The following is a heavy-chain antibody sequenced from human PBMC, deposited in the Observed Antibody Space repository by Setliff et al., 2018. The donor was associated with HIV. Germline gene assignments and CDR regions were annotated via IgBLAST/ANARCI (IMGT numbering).Heavy chain of an antibody. J-gene: IGHJ4*02. Sequence: SETLSLTCAVYGGSFSGYYWSWIRQPPGKGLEWIGEINHSGSTNYKLSLKSRVTISLDTSYNHFSLRVSSVTAADTAVYYCARRSSKTYSTSPLDYWSQGTLVTVS. CDR1: GGSFSGYY. CDR2: INHSGST. D-gene: IGHD6-6*01. V-gene: IGHV4-34*01. CDR3: ARRSSKTYSTSPLDY.